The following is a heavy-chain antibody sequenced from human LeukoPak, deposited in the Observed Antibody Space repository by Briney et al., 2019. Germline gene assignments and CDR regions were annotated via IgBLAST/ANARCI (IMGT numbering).Heavy chain of an antibody. D-gene: IGHD4-17*01. Sequence: SETLSLTCAVYGGSFSGYYWSWIRQPPGKGLEWIGSIYHSGSTYYNPSLKSRVTISVDTSKNQFSLKLSSVTAADTAVYYCARDHDYGDYVPFDYWGQGTLVTVSS. V-gene: IGHV4-34*01. CDR2: IYHSGST. CDR1: GGSFSGYY. CDR3: ARDHDYGDYVPFDY. J-gene: IGHJ4*02.